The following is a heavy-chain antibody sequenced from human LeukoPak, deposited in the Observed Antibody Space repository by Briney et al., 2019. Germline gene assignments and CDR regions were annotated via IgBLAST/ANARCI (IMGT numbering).Heavy chain of an antibody. D-gene: IGHD3-22*01. CDR1: GGSLSNYY. CDR3: TRGTMMVGP. V-gene: IGHV4-59*01. CDR2: IYYSGST. Sequence: SETLSLTCTVSGGSLSNYYWSWIRQPPGKGLEWIGYIYYSGSTTYNPPLKSRATIPVDTSKNQFSLMLSSVTAADTAVYYCTRGTMMVGPWGQGTLVTVSS. J-gene: IGHJ5*02.